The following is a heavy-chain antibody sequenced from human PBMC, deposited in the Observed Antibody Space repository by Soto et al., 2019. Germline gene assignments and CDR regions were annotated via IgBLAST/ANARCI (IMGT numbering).Heavy chain of an antibody. J-gene: IGHJ4*02. D-gene: IGHD1-26*01. V-gene: IGHV3-23*01. CDR2: ISGSGGNT. CDR1: GFTFSTYA. CDR3: AKHISGTWNFDY. Sequence: PGGSLRLSCAASGFTFSTYAMSWVRQAPGKGLEWVSTISGSGGNTFYADSVKGRFTISRDNSKNTLYLQMNSLRAEDTAVYYCAKHISGTWNFDYWGQGTLVTVSS.